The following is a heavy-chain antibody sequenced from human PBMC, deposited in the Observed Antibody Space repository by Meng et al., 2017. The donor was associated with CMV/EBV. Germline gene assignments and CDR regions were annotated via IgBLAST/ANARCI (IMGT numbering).Heavy chain of an antibody. CDR1: GGTFSSYA. CDR3: ARMPRDGYNYIDY. Sequence: VTLVQSGAEVKKPGSSVKVSWKASGGTFSSYAISWVRQAPGQGLEWMGGIIPIFGTANYAQKFQGRVMITADESTSTAYMELSSLRSEDTAVYYCARMPRDGYNYIDYWGQGTLVTVSS. D-gene: IGHD5-24*01. V-gene: IGHV1-69*12. J-gene: IGHJ4*02. CDR2: IIPIFGTA.